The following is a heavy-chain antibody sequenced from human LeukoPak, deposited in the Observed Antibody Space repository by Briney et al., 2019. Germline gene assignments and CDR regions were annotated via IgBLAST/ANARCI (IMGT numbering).Heavy chain of an antibody. Sequence: GGSLRLSCAASGFTFSSYAMSWVRQAPGKGLEWVSGISGSDGTSCYRDSVKGRFTISRDNSKDTLYLHIKSLRAEDTAVYYCAKDISSSCYRGRGVDYWGQGTLVTVSS. CDR3: AKDISSSCYRGRGVDY. J-gene: IGHJ4*02. CDR2: ISGSDGTS. D-gene: IGHD2-2*01. V-gene: IGHV3-23*01. CDR1: GFTFSSYA.